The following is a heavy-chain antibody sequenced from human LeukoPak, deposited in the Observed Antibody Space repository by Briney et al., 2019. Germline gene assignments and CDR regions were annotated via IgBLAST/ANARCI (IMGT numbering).Heavy chain of an antibody. Sequence: SETLSLTCTVSGGSISSYYWSWIRQPPGKGLEWIGYIYYSGSTNYNPSLKSRVTISVDTSKNQFSLKLSSVTAADTAVYYCARGDGSGSFSHLQHWGQGTLVTVSS. CDR3: ARGDGSGSFSHLQH. CDR2: IYYSGST. J-gene: IGHJ1*01. D-gene: IGHD3-10*01. CDR1: GGSISSYY. V-gene: IGHV4-59*01.